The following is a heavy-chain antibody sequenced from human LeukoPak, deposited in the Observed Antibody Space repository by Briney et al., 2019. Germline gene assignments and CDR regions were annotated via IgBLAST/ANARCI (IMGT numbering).Heavy chain of an antibody. CDR3: ARGHVLLWFGELDY. D-gene: IGHD3-10*01. J-gene: IGHJ4*02. CDR2: INPSGGST. Sequence: ASVKVSCKASGYTFTSYYMHWVRQAPGQGLEWMGIINPSGGSTSYAQKFQGRVTITRDTSASTAYMELSSLRSEDTAVYYCARGHVLLWFGELDYWGQGTLVTVAS. V-gene: IGHV1-46*01. CDR1: GYTFTSYY.